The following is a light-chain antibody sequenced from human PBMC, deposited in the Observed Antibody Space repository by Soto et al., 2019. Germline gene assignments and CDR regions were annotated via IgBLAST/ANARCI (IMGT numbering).Light chain of an antibody. J-gene: IGKJ2*01. CDR3: QQYGSSPYT. CDR1: QSVSSNY. V-gene: IGKV3-20*01. CDR2: GAS. Sequence: EIVLTQSPGTLSLSPGERATLSCRASQSVSSNYLAWYQQKPGQTPRLLIYGASSRATGIPDRFSGSGSGPDFTLTISRLEPEDCAVYYCQQYGSSPYTFGQGTKLEIK.